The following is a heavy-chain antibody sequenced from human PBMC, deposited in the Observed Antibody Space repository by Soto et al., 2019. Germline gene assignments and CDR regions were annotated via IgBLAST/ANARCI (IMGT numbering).Heavy chain of an antibody. V-gene: IGHV4-38-2*01. CDR3: ARRQQLFDY. D-gene: IGHD6-13*01. CDR1: GYSISSGYY. CDR2: IYHSGST. J-gene: IGHJ4*02. Sequence: SETLSLTCAVSGYSISSGYYWGWIRQPPGKGLEWIGSIYHSGSTYYNPSLKSRVTISVDTSKNQFSLKLSSVTAADTAVYYCARRQQLFDYWGQGTLVTVS.